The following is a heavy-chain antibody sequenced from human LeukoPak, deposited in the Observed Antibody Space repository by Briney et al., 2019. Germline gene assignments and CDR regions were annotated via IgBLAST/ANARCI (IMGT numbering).Heavy chain of an antibody. CDR2: IWYDGSNK. D-gene: IGHD3-10*01. V-gene: IGHV3-33*01. CDR1: GFTFSSYG. Sequence: GRSLRLSCAASGFTFSSYGMHWVRQAPGKGLEWVAVIWYDGSNKYYADSVKGRFTISRDNSKSTLSLQMNSLRAEDTAVYYCARVIRGFGVLDYWGQGTLVTVSS. CDR3: ARVIRGFGVLDY. J-gene: IGHJ4*02.